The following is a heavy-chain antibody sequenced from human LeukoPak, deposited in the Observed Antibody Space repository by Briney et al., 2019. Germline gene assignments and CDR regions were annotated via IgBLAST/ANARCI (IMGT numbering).Heavy chain of an antibody. CDR2: IYTSGSP. V-gene: IGHV4-61*02. CDR1: SGFLRLGSYY. J-gene: IGHJ4*02. Sequence: SDTLSLTCTVCSGFLRLGSYYGPWIRQPAGKVLERIWRIYTSGSPSYNPSLKSHVAISVDTSKNQFSLKLSSVTAADTAVYYCARGPSGYSYGYFHDDWGQGTLGTASS. CDR3: ARGPSGYSYGYFHDD. D-gene: IGHD5-18*01.